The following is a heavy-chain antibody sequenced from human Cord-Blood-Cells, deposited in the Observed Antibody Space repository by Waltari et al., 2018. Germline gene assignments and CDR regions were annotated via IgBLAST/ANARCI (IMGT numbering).Heavy chain of an antibody. CDR3: ARVWVDAFDI. Sequence: EVQLVESGGGLVQHGGSLRLSGAASGLTFSSSWMHGVRQAPGKGLVWVSRINSDGSSTSYADSVKGRFTISRDNAKNTLYLQMNSLRAEDTAVYYCARVWVDAFDIWGQGTMVTVSS. J-gene: IGHJ3*02. D-gene: IGHD7-27*01. V-gene: IGHV3-74*01. CDR1: GLTFSSSW. CDR2: INSDGSST.